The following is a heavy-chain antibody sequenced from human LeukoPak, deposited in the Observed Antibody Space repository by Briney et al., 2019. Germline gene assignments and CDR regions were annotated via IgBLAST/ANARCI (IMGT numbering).Heavy chain of an antibody. Sequence: SETLSLTCTVSGGSISSYYWSWIWQPPGKGLEWIGYIYYSGSTNYNPSLMSRVTLSVDTSKNQFPLKLSSVTAADTAVYYCARVTIAAAVAGPGVGYYYYGMDVWGQGTTVTVSS. CDR1: GGSISSYY. CDR3: ARVTIAAAVAGPGVGYYYYGMDV. D-gene: IGHD6-13*01. J-gene: IGHJ6*02. CDR2: IYYSGST. V-gene: IGHV4-59*01.